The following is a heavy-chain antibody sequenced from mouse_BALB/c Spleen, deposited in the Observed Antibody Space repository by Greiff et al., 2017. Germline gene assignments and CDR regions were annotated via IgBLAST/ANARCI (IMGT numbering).Heavy chain of an antibody. CDR1: GFSLTSYG. Sequence: VQLQQSGPGLVQPSQSLSITCTVSGFSLTSYGVHWVRQSPGKGLEWLGVIWSGGSTDYNAAFISRLSISKDNSKSQVFFKMNSLQADDTAIYYCARNWYGNYVVFAYWGQGTLVTVSA. V-gene: IGHV2-4-1*01. J-gene: IGHJ3*01. CDR2: IWSGGST. D-gene: IGHD2-10*02. CDR3: ARNWYGNYVVFAY.